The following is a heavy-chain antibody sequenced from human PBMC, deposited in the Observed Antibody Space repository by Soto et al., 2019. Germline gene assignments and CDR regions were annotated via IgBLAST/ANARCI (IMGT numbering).Heavy chain of an antibody. CDR1: GVTFSSYG. D-gene: IGHD1-1*01. CDR3: ARDQLQRDPGIDY. CDR2: IKQDGSEK. Sequence: GWSLRLSCAASGVTFSSYGMGWVRKAPGKGLEWVANIKQDGSEKYYVDSVKGRFTISRDNAKNSLYLQMNSLRAEDTAVYYCARDQLQRDPGIDYWGQGTLVTVSS. V-gene: IGHV3-7*01. J-gene: IGHJ4*02.